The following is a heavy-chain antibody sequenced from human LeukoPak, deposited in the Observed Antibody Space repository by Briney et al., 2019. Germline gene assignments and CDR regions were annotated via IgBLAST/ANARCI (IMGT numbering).Heavy chain of an antibody. CDR3: ARGRRDYGDYPY. Sequence: PGGSLRLSRAASGFIVSGNHLSWVRQAPGKGLEWVSVIYSGGGTYSADSVNGRFTTSRDNSKNTVYLQMNSLRVEDTAVYYCARGRRDYGDYPYWGQGTLVTVSS. D-gene: IGHD4-17*01. V-gene: IGHV3-53*01. CDR1: GFIVSGNH. CDR2: IYSGGGT. J-gene: IGHJ4*02.